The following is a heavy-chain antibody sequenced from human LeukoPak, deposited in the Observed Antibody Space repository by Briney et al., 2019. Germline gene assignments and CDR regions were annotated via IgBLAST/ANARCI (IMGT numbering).Heavy chain of an antibody. J-gene: IGHJ5*02. V-gene: IGHV3-21*01. Sequence: GGSLRLSCAASGFTFSSYSMNWVRQAPGKGLEWVSSISSSSSYIYYADSVKGRFTISRDNAKNSLYLQMNSLRAEDTAVYYCARSGWPTNNWFDPWGQGTLVTVSS. CDR3: ARSGWPTNNWFDP. D-gene: IGHD6-19*01. CDR2: ISSSSSYI. CDR1: GFTFSSYS.